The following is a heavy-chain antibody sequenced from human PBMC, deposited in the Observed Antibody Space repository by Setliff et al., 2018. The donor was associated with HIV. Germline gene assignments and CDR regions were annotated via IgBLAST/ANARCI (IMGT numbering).Heavy chain of an antibody. D-gene: IGHD4-4*01. CDR3: AKDGDYRNGDYDAFDI. V-gene: IGHV3-30*02. CDR2: IRYTGSNK. Sequence: GGSLRLSCAASGFTFSSYGIHWVRQAPGKGLEWVAFIRYTGSNKYYADSVKGRFTISRDNSKNTLYLQMNSQRAEDTAVYYCAKDGDYRNGDYDAFDIWGLGTMVTVSS. J-gene: IGHJ3*02. CDR1: GFTFSSYG.